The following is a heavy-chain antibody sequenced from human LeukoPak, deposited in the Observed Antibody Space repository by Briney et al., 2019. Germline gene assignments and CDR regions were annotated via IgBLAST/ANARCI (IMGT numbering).Heavy chain of an antibody. CDR2: ISAGGDTT. J-gene: IGHJ4*02. D-gene: IGHD6-25*01. Sequence: PGGSLRLSCAGSGFTSSSYAMSWVRQAPGEGLEWVSGISAGGDTTYTADSVRGRFTISRDSSNNTLYLQMNILKAEDTAVYYCAAISYSGTWPVGYWGQGILVTVTA. V-gene: IGHV3-23*01. CDR1: GFTSSSYA. CDR3: AAISYSGTWPVGY.